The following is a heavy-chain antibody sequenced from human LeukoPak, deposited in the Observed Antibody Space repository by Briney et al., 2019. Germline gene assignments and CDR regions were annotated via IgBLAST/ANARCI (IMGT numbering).Heavy chain of an antibody. D-gene: IGHD3-10*01. J-gene: IGHJ5*02. CDR2: IYSGGGT. CDR1: GFTVSSNY. CDR3: AITQYGSGSYSDS. V-gene: IGHV3-66*01. Sequence: GGSLRLSCAASGFTVSSNYMSWVRQAPGKGLEWVSVIYSGGGTYYADSVKGRFTISRDNSKNTLYLQMNSLRVEDTAVYYCAITQYGSGSYSDSWGQGTLVTVSP.